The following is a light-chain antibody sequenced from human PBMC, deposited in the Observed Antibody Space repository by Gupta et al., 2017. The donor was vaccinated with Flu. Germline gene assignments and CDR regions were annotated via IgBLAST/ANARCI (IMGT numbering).Light chain of an antibody. V-gene: IGKV4-1*01. CDR2: WAS. Sequence: DIVMTQSPDSLAVSLGERATINCKSSQSVLYSFNNKNYLAWYQQKPGQPPKLLISWASTRESGVPDRFSGSGSGTDFTLIISSLHAEDVAVYYCQRYDSTSWTFGQGTKVEVK. CDR1: QSVLYSFNNKNY. CDR3: QRYDSTSWT. J-gene: IGKJ1*01.